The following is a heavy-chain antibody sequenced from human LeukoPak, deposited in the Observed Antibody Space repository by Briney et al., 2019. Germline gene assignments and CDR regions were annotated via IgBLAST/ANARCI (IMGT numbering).Heavy chain of an antibody. V-gene: IGHV1-2*02. CDR2: INPNSGGT. Sequence: ASVKVSCKASGYTFTGYYMHWVRQSPGQGLEWMGWINPNSGGTNYEQKFQGRVTMTRDTSISTAYVELSRLRSDDTAVYYCAREGQYSSSWPDYWGQGTLVTVSS. CDR3: AREGQYSSSWPDY. J-gene: IGHJ4*02. CDR1: GYTFTGYY. D-gene: IGHD6-13*01.